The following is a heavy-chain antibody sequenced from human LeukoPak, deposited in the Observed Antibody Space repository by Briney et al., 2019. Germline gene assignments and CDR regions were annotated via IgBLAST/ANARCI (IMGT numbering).Heavy chain of an antibody. CDR3: ANQVGATIGTPCDY. D-gene: IGHD1-26*01. J-gene: IGHJ4*02. CDR1: GFTFSSYA. V-gene: IGHV3-23*01. Sequence: HPGGSLRLSCATSGFTFSSYAMSWVRQAPGKGLEWVSAISGSGGSTYYADSVKGRFTISRDNSKNTLYLQMNSLRAEDTAVYYCANQVGATIGTPCDYWGQGTLVTVSS. CDR2: ISGSGGST.